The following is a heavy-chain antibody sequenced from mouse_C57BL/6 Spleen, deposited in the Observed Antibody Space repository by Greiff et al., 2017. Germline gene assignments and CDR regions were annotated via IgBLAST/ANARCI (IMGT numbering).Heavy chain of an antibody. D-gene: IGHD1-1*01. CDR1: GFTFSSYT. V-gene: IGHV5-9*01. CDR3: ASRDYYGSSFAY. CDR2: ISGGGGNT. J-gene: IGHJ3*01. Sequence: EVKLMESGGGLVKPGGSLKLSCAASGFTFSSYTMSWVRQTPEKRLEWVATISGGGGNTYYPDSVKGRFTISRDNAKNTLYLQMSSLRSEDTALYYCASRDYYGSSFAYWGQGTLVTVSA.